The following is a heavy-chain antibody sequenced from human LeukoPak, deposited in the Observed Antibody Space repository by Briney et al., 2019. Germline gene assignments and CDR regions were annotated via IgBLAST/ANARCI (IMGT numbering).Heavy chain of an antibody. V-gene: IGHV4-34*01. CDR3: ARGRMNLDY. Sequence: PGGSLRLSCAASGFTFSSYSMNWVRQPPGKGLEWIGEINHSGGTNYNPSLKSRVTISVDTSKNQFSLKLSSVTAADTAVYYCARGRMNLDYWGQGTLVTVSS. CDR2: INHSGGT. D-gene: IGHD1-14*01. J-gene: IGHJ4*02. CDR1: GFTFSSYS.